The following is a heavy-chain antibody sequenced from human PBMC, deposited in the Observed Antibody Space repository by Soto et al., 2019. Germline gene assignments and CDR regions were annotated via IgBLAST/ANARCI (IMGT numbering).Heavy chain of an antibody. CDR2: MSFDGNSK. V-gene: IGHV3-30-3*02. CDR3: TTARSMTAKDHFES. D-gene: IGHD2-21*02. J-gene: IGHJ4*02. Sequence: PGGSLRQSCAGARFSAGAWSMRWARQAPGKGLEWVAAMSFDGNSKYFADSVKGRFKISRDTSKNTWSLEMESLGVEESALYHRTTARSMTAKDHFESWGQGT. CDR1: RFSAGAWS.